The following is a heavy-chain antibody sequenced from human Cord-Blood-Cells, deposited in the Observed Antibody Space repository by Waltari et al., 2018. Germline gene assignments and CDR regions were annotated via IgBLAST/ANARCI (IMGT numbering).Heavy chain of an antibody. D-gene: IGHD1-1*01. V-gene: IGHV3-7*01. CDR1: GFTFSSYW. CDR2: IKQDGSEK. Sequence: CAASGFTFSSYWMSWVRQAPGKGLEWVANIKQDGSEKYYVDSVKGRFTISRDNAKNSLYLQMNSLRAEDTAVYYCARSLERRQYYFDYWGQGTLVTVSS. J-gene: IGHJ4*02. CDR3: ARSLERRQYYFDY.